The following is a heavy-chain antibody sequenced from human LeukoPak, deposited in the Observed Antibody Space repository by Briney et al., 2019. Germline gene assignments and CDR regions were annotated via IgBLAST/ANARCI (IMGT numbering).Heavy chain of an antibody. V-gene: IGHV3-33*08. D-gene: IGHD3-22*01. CDR3: ARDDGGGYYIH. J-gene: IGHJ4*02. CDR1: GFTFSSYA. Sequence: GGSLRLSCAASGFTFSSYAMSWVRQAPGKGLEWVAVIWYDGSNKYYADSVKGRFTISRDNSKNTLYLQMNSLRAEDTAVYYCARDDGGGYYIHWGQGTLVTVSS. CDR2: IWYDGSNK.